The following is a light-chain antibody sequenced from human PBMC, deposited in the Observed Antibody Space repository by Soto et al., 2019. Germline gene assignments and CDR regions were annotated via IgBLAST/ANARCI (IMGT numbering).Light chain of an antibody. CDR3: QQYNNWPPKT. Sequence: EIVMTQSPATLAVSTGERATLSCRASQSVSSNLAWYQQKPGQAPRLLIYGASTRATGIPARFSGSGSGTEFTLTISSLQSEDFAVYYCQQYNNWPPKTFGQGSMVAIK. CDR1: QSVSSN. V-gene: IGKV3-15*01. CDR2: GAS. J-gene: IGKJ1*01.